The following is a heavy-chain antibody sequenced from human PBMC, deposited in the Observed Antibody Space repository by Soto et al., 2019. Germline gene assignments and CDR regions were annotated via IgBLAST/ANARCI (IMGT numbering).Heavy chain of an antibody. CDR3: ARDGSYDSSGSLYYYGMDV. D-gene: IGHD3-22*01. V-gene: IGHV3-48*02. Sequence: GGSLRLSCAASGFTFSRYSMNWVRQAPGKGLEWVSYISSTSSTMYYADSVKGRFTISRDNAKNSLYLQMNSLRDEDTAVYYCARDGSYDSSGSLYYYGMDVGGQGTTVTVS. CDR1: GFTFSRYS. J-gene: IGHJ6*02. CDR2: ISSTSSTM.